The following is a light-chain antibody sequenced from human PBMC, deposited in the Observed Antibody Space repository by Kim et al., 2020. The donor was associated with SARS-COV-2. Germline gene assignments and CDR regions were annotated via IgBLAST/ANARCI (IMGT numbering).Light chain of an antibody. CDR3: QTWGTDIRV. CDR2: LDSDGRH. Sequence: SVQLTCTLHSARSAAAMEWHHQRQEKRPRYLMNLDSDGRHSRGDGIPDRFSGSSSGAERYLFISSLQSEDAADYYCQTWGTDIRVFGGGTNLTVL. V-gene: IGLV4-69*01. CDR1: SARSAAA. J-gene: IGLJ3*02.